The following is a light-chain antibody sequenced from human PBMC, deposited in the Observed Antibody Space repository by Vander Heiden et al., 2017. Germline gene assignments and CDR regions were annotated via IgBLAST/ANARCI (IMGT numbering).Light chain of an antibody. CDR1: SSDVGGSNY. Sequence: QSALTQPDSVSGSPGQPITTSCTGTSSDVGGSNYVSWYQHHPGKAPKLIIYEVNYRPSGVSNRFSGSKSGNTASLTISGLQAEDEADYYCTSFTRNNNVVFGGGTKLTVL. CDR3: TSFTRNNNVV. V-gene: IGLV2-14*01. CDR2: EVN. J-gene: IGLJ2*01.